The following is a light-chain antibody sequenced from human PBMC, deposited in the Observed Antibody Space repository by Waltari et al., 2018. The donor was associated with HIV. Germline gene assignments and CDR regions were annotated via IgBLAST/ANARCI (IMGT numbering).Light chain of an antibody. CDR2: SST. V-gene: IGLV7-43*01. Sequence: QTVVTQEPSMTVSPGETVTLTCDSATGPVGSGHYVNWFQQKPGQPPRPLIYSSTRTQPLTPGPFPALPVRGRTSLNISKWLAEEQGDFYCMLFFRTSYLFGGGTRLTVL. J-gene: IGLJ2*01. CDR1: TGPVGSGHY. CDR3: MLFFRTSYL.